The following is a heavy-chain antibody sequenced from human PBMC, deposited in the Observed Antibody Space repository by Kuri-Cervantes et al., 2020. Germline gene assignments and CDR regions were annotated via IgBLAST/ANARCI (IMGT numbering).Heavy chain of an antibody. D-gene: IGHD3/OR15-3a*01. CDR1: GYTFTSYG. CDR3: AREGDWGRGSNPFDY. Sequence: GESLKISCKASGYTFTSYGISWVRQAPGQGLEWMGWISAYNGNTNYAQKLQGRVTMTTDTSTSTAYMELRSLRSEDTAVYYCAREGDWGRGSNPFDYWGQGTLVTVSS. CDR2: ISAYNGNT. J-gene: IGHJ4*02. V-gene: IGHV1-18*01.